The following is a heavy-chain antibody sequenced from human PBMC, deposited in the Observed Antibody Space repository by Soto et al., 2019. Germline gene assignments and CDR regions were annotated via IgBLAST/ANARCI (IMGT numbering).Heavy chain of an antibody. V-gene: IGHV3-30*18. J-gene: IGHJ4*02. CDR2: ISYDGSNK. CDR3: ANGDFDY. CDR1: GFTFSSYG. Sequence: QVQLVESGGGVVQPGRSLRLSCAASGFTFSSYGMHWVPQAPGKGLEWVAVISYDGSNKYYADSVKGRFTISRDNSKNTLYLQMNSLRAEDTAVYYCANGDFDYWGQGTLVTVSS. D-gene: IGHD2-21*01.